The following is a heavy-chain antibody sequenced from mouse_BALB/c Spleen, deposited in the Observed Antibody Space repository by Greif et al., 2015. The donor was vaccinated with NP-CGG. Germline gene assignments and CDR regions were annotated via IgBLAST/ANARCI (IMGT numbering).Heavy chain of an antibody. Sequence: EVHLVESGGGLVQPGGSLKLSCAASGFTFSSYTMSWVRQTPEKRLEWVAYISNGGGSTYYPDTVKGRFTISRDNAKNTLYLQMSSLKAEDTAMYYCARLGGNYEAWFAYWGQGTLVTVSA. D-gene: IGHD2-1*01. CDR2: ISNGGGST. J-gene: IGHJ3*01. CDR1: GFTFSSYT. CDR3: ARLGGNYEAWFAY. V-gene: IGHV5-12-2*01.